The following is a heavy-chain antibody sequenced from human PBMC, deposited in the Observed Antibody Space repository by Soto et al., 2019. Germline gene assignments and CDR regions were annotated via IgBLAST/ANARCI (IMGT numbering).Heavy chain of an antibody. CDR3: ARADIVVVPAAIVSAWFDP. V-gene: IGHV4-34*01. CDR1: GGSFSGYY. D-gene: IGHD2-2*01. Sequence: SETLSLTCAVSGGSFSGYYWSWIRQPPGKGLEWIGEINHSGSTNYNPSLKSRVTISVDTSKNQFSLKLSSVTAADTAVYYCARADIVVVPAAIVSAWFDPWGQGTLVTVSS. CDR2: INHSGST. J-gene: IGHJ5*02.